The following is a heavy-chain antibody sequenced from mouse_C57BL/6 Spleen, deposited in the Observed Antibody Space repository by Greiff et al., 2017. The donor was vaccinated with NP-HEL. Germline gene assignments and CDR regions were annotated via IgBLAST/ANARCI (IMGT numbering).Heavy chain of an antibody. J-gene: IGHJ4*01. CDR1: GYTFTSYW. D-gene: IGHD1-1*01. Sequence: QVQLQQPGAELVKPGASVKMSCKASGYTFTSYWITWVKQRPGQGLEWIGDIYPGSGSTNYNEKFKSKATLTVDTSSSTAYMQLSSLTSEDSAVYYCARREESYGDPHYYAMDYWGQGTSVTVSS. CDR3: ARREESYGDPHYYAMDY. CDR2: IYPGSGST. V-gene: IGHV1-55*01.